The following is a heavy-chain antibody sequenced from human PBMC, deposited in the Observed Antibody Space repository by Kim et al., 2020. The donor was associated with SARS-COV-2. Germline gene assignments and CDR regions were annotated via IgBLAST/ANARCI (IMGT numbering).Heavy chain of an antibody. CDR1: GFTFSSYA. D-gene: IGHD6-19*01. Sequence: GGSLRLSCAASGFTFSSYAMSWVRQAPGKGLEWVSAISGSGGSTYYADSVKGRFTISRDNSKNTLYLQMNSLRAEDTAVYYCAKDRTAVAGTVGKVGDYWGQGTLVTVSS. CDR3: AKDRTAVAGTVGKVGDY. CDR2: ISGSGGST. J-gene: IGHJ4*02. V-gene: IGHV3-23*01.